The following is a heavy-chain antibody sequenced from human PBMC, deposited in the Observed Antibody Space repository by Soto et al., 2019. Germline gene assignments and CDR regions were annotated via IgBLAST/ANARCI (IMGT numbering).Heavy chain of an antibody. Sequence: SQTLSLTCAVSGYTISSGHYWGWIRQPPGKGLEWSVSIHHSGSTSYNPSLKSRVTISVDTSKNQLSLKRSSVTAADTAVYDCARDTGYFDYWGQGTLVTVSS. CDR1: GYTISSGHY. CDR3: ARDTGYFDY. CDR2: IHHSGST. D-gene: IGHD5-18*01. V-gene: IGHV4-38-2*01. J-gene: IGHJ4*02.